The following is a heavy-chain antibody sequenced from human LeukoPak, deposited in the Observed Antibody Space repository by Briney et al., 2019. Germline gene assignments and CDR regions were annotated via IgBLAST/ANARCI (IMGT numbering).Heavy chain of an antibody. J-gene: IGHJ4*02. Sequence: SETLSFTCAVSGGSISSGGYSWSWIRQPPGKGLEWIGYIYHSGSTYYNPSLKSRVTISVDRSKNQFPLKLSSVTAADTAVYYCARLDTVTRYYFDYWGQGTLVTVSS. V-gene: IGHV4-30-2*01. CDR2: IYHSGST. CDR1: GGSISSGGYS. CDR3: ARLDTVTRYYFDY. D-gene: IGHD4-17*01.